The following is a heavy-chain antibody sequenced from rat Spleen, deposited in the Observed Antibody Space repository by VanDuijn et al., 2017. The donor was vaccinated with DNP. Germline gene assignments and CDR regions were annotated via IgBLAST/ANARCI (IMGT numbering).Heavy chain of an antibody. CDR1: GFTFSSFP. J-gene: IGHJ2*01. CDR2: ISTSGGST. V-gene: IGHV5-46*01. CDR3: TRDLLMYSTDGG. D-gene: IGHD1-6*01. Sequence: EVQLVESGGGLVQPGRSMKLSCAASGFTFSSFPMAWVRQAPTKGLEWVATISTSGGSTYYRDSVKGRFTISRDNAKSTLYLQMNSLRSEDTATYYCTRDLLMYSTDGGWGQGVMVTVSS.